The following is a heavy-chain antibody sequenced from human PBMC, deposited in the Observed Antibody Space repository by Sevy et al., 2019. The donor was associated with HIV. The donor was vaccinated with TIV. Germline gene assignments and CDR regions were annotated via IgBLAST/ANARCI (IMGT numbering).Heavy chain of an antibody. J-gene: IGHJ4*02. CDR2: NGGSGGNS. CDR3: AKVPDSSSWYDQFFFDS. Sequence: GESLKISCAASGFTLRNYAMSWVRQAPGKGLEWVSGNGGSGGNSYYADSVKGRFTISRDNSKNTLYLQMNNLRAEDTAVYYCAKVPDSSSWYDQFFFDSWGQGTLVTVSS. D-gene: IGHD6-13*01. V-gene: IGHV3-23*01. CDR1: GFTLRNYA.